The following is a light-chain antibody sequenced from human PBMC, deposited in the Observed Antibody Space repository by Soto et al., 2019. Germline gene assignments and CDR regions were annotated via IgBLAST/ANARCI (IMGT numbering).Light chain of an antibody. V-gene: IGKV1-39*01. CDR2: AAS. Sequence: DIQMTQSPSSLSASVGDRVTITRRASQNIGVYLNWYQKEPGKAPKLLIHAASSLHSGVPSTFSGSGSGTDFALTISSLQPEDFATYYCHQTAANPWTFAQGTKVDIK. CDR3: HQTAANPWT. J-gene: IGKJ1*01. CDR1: QNIGVY.